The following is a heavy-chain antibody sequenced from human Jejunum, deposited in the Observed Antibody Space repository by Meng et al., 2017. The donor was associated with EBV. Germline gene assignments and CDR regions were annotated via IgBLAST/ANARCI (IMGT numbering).Heavy chain of an antibody. D-gene: IGHD4-17*01. Sequence: QEQLVQSGAEGKKPGSSVKVSCKASGDRFGTYSVSWVRQAPGQGLEWMGNTVPIFGTTSYAQKFQGRVTITADESTRTAFMELRNLRSEDSAMYYCARAGGDYEDYWGQGTLVTVSS. CDR2: TVPIFGTT. J-gene: IGHJ4*02. CDR1: GDRFGTYS. V-gene: IGHV1-69*15. CDR3: ARAGGDYEDY.